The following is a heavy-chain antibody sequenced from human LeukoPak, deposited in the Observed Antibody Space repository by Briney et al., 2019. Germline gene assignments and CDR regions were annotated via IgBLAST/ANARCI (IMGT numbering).Heavy chain of an antibody. D-gene: IGHD6-13*01. V-gene: IGHV4-59*01. CDR1: GGSIGSYY. CDR3: ARVYYSNSYDYWYFDL. Sequence: SETLSLTCTVSGGSIGSYYWSWIWQPPGKGLEWIGYIYYSGSTNYNPSLKSRVTVSVDTSKNQFSLKLTSVTAADTAVYYCARVYYSNSYDYWYFDLWGRGTLVTVSS. J-gene: IGHJ2*01. CDR2: IYYSGST.